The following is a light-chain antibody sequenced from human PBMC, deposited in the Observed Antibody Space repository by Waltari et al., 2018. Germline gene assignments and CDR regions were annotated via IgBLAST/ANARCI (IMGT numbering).Light chain of an antibody. V-gene: IGKV2-28*01. CDR3: MQPLQTPWT. CDR1: QNLLHSNGYNY. J-gene: IGKJ1*01. CDR2: MGS. Sequence: DIVMTQSPLPLPVTPGEPASISCRSSQNLLHSNGYNYLDWYLQKPGQSPQLVIYMGSNRASGVPDRFSGSGSGTDFTLKISRVEAEDVGIYYCMQPLQTPWTFGQGTKVEIK.